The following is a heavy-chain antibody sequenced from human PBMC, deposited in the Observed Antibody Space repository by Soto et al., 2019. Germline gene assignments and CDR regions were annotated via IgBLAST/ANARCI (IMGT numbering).Heavy chain of an antibody. D-gene: IGHD2-2*01. V-gene: IGHV4-61*05. Sequence: SETLSLTCTVSGGSISSSSYYWSWIRQPPGKGLEWIGYIYYSGSTNYNPSLKSRVTISVDTSKNQFSLKLSSVTAADTAVYYCASTTLKGYCSSTSCFGGAFDIWGQGTMVTVSS. CDR3: ASTTLKGYCSSTSCFGGAFDI. J-gene: IGHJ3*02. CDR2: IYYSGST. CDR1: GGSISSSSYY.